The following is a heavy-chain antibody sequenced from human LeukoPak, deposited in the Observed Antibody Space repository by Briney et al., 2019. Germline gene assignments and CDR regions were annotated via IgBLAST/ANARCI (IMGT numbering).Heavy chain of an antibody. Sequence: ASVKVSCKASGYTFTDYYMHWVRQAPGQGLEWMGWINPKSGGRSYAQRFQGRVTMTRDTSISTAYMELSRLRSDDTAVYYCARDVTGDQSWFFDLWGRGTLVTVSS. CDR2: INPKSGGR. J-gene: IGHJ2*01. D-gene: IGHD7-27*01. CDR1: GYTFTDYY. CDR3: ARDVTGDQSWFFDL. V-gene: IGHV1-2*02.